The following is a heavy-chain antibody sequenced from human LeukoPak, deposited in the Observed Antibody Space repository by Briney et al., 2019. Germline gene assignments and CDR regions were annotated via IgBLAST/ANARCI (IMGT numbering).Heavy chain of an antibody. CDR3: AKAMTGSTYYFDS. CDR2: ISGSGGST. J-gene: IGHJ4*02. V-gene: IGHV3-23*01. CDR1: GFTFSSYA. Sequence: GGSLRLSCAASGFTFSSYAMNWVRQAPGKGLEWVSAISGSGGSTYYADPVKGRFTISRDNSKNTLYLQMNSLRAEDTAIYYCAKAMTGSTYYFDSWGQGTLVTVSS. D-gene: IGHD3-9*01.